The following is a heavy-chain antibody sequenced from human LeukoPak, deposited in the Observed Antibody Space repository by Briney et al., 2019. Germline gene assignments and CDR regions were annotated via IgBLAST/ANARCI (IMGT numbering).Heavy chain of an antibody. J-gene: IGHJ6*03. V-gene: IGHV3-48*03. D-gene: IGHD3-16*01. CDR3: ARGGYYYYYMDV. CDR2: ISSSGSTI. CDR1: GFIFTSYE. Sequence: GGSLSLSCAPSGFIFTSYEINWVRQAPGKGLEWGSYISSSGSTISYADSVKRRFTISRENANNSLYLLRNSLRAEDTAVYYCARGGYYYYYMDVWGKGATVTVSS.